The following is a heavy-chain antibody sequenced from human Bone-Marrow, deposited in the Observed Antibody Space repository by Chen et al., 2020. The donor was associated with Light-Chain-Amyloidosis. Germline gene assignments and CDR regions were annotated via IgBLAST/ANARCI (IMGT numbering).Heavy chain of an antibody. CDR3: ARRRDGYNFDY. D-gene: IGHD5-12*01. CDR1: GYTFPNYW. V-gene: IGHV5-51*01. CDR2: IYPDDSDA. Sequence: EVQLEQSGPEVNKPGESLKISCKGSGYTFPNYWIGWVRQMPGKGLEWMGVIYPDDSDARYSPSFEGQVTISAAKSITTAYLQWRSLKASDTAMYYCARRRDGYNFDYWGQGTLVTVSS. J-gene: IGHJ4*02.